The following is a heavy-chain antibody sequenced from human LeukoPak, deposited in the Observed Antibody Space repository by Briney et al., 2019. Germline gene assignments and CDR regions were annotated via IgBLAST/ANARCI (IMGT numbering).Heavy chain of an antibody. V-gene: IGHV4-59*01. D-gene: IGHD6-13*01. Sequence: SETLSLTCTVSGGSISSYYWSWIRQPPGKGLEWIGYIYYSGSTNYNPSLKSRVTISVDTSKNQFSLKLSSVTAADTAVYYCARGGSWWGKIDYWGQGTLVTASS. J-gene: IGHJ4*02. CDR2: IYYSGST. CDR1: GGSISSYY. CDR3: ARGGSWWGKIDY.